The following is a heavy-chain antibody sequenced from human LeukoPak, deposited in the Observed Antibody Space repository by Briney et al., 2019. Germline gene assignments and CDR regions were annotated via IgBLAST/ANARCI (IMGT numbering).Heavy chain of an antibody. D-gene: IGHD6-19*01. J-gene: IGHJ4*02. V-gene: IGHV3-9*01. CDR1: GFTFDDYA. CDR3: AKTGRGRSYYFDY. Sequence: GGSLRLSCAASGFTFDDYAMHWVRQAPGKGLEWVSGISWNSGSIGYADSVKGRFTISRDNAKNSLYLQMNSLRAEDTALYYCAKTGRGRSYYFDYWGQGTLVTVSS. CDR2: ISWNSGSI.